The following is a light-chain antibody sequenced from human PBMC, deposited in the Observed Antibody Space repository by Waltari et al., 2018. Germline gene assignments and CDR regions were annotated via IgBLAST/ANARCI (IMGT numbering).Light chain of an antibody. CDR1: QSVSSD. CDR2: DAS. Sequence: EILLTQSPDPLSLSPGERATLACRASQSVSSDLAWYQQKPGQAPRLLIYDASNRAPGIPARFSGSGSGTDFTLTISSLEPEDFAVYYCQQRRNWPPMYTFGQGTKLEIK. J-gene: IGKJ2*01. CDR3: QQRRNWPPMYT. V-gene: IGKV3-11*01.